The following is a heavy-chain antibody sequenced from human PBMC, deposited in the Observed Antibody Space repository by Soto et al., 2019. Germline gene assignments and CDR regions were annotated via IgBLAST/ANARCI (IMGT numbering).Heavy chain of an antibody. CDR2: IFYSDSF. Sequence: QVQLQESGPGLVKSSQTLSLTCTVSGGSISSGGSYWSWIRQRPRKGLEWIGYIFYSDSFYYTPSLKGRVVILADTSKNQFTLKLSSVTDADTAVYYCARAPETPPIFGVVRPYFFYFLGQGTLFTVSS. CDR3: ARAPETPPIFGVVRPYFFYF. V-gene: IGHV4-31*03. J-gene: IGHJ4*02. D-gene: IGHD3-3*01. CDR1: GGSISSGGSY.